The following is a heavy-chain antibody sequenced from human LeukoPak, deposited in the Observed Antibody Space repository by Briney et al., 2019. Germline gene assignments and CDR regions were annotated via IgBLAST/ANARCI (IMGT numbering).Heavy chain of an antibody. CDR3: ARDIEYRLAYYYYYGMDV. V-gene: IGHV1-3*01. CDR2: INAGNGNT. Sequence: PGASVKVSCKASGYTFTSYAMHWVRQAPGQRLEWMGWINAGNGNTKYSQKFQGRVTITRDTSASTAYMELSSLRSEDTAVYYCARDIEYRLAYYYYYGMDVWGQGTTVTVSS. CDR1: GYTFTSYA. J-gene: IGHJ6*02. D-gene: IGHD2/OR15-2a*01.